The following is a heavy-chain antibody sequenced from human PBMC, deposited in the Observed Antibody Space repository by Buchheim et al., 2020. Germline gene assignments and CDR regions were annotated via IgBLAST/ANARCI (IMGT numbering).Heavy chain of an antibody. CDR3: ARYQSGITDP. CDR1: GESFSGYY. V-gene: IGHV4-34*02. Sequence: QVQLQQWGAGLLKPSETLSLTCAVYGESFSGYYWSWIRQPPGKGLEWIGSIYYSGSTYYNPSLKSRVTISVDTSKNQFSLKLSSVTAADTAVYYCARYQSGITDPWGQGTL. CDR2: IYYSGST. D-gene: IGHD1-26*01. J-gene: IGHJ5*02.